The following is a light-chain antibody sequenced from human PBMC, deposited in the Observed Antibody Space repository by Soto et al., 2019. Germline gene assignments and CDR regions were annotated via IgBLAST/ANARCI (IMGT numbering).Light chain of an antibody. Sequence: EIVLTQSPGTLSLSPGERATLSCRASQSVSSSSLAWYQQKRGQAPRLLINDACSRATGIPDRFSGSGSGTDFTLTISRLEPEDFAVYYCQQYGGSPRTFGQGTKVEVK. J-gene: IGKJ1*01. V-gene: IGKV3-20*01. CDR1: QSVSSSS. CDR3: QQYGGSPRT. CDR2: DAC.